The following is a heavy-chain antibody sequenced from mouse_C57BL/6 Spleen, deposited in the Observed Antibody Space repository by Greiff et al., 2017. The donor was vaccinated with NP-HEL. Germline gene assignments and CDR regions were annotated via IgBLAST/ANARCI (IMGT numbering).Heavy chain of an antibody. CDR1: GYAFSSYW. D-gene: IGHD2-4*01. V-gene: IGHV1-80*01. Sequence: VQLQQSGAELVKPGASVKISCKASGYAFSSYWMNWVKQRPGKGLEWIGQIYPGDGDTNYNGKFKGKATLTADTSSNTAYLQLSSLTSEDTAIYYCASPYDYDEAWFAYWGQGTLVTVSA. J-gene: IGHJ3*01. CDR2: IYPGDGDT. CDR3: ASPYDYDEAWFAY.